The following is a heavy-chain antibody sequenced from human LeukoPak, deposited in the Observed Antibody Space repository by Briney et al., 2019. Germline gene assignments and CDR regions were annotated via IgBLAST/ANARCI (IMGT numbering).Heavy chain of an antibody. CDR3: AKEYEVRGHMDV. V-gene: IGHV3-7*03. D-gene: IGHD3-10*01. CDR2: IKQDESER. Sequence: PGGSLRLSCEGSGFSFSSYWMTWVRQSPGKGPEWVANIKQDESERYTVDSVKGRFTISRDNAKNSVYLQMNSLRAEDTAVYYCAKEYEVRGHMDVWGKGTTVTISS. J-gene: IGHJ6*03. CDR1: GFSFSSYW.